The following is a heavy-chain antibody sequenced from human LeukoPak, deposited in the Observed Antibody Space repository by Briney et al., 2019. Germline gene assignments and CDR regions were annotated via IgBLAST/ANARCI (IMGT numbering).Heavy chain of an antibody. J-gene: IGHJ5*02. D-gene: IGHD6-19*01. V-gene: IGHV4-34*01. Sequence: SETLSLTCAVYGGSFSGYYWSWIRQPPGKGLEWIGEINHSGSTNYNPSLKSRVTISVDTSKNQFSLKLSSVTVADTAVYYCARVIKDYSSGRFAPAKFDPWGQGTLVTVSS. CDR3: ARVIKDYSSGRFAPAKFDP. CDR2: INHSGST. CDR1: GGSFSGYY.